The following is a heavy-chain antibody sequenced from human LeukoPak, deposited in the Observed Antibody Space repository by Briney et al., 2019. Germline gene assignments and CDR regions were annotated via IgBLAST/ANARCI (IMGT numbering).Heavy chain of an antibody. CDR3: ARAQDYYDSSVRHAFDI. D-gene: IGHD3-22*01. CDR2: INPNSGGT. CDR1: GYTFTGYY. Sequence: ASVKVSCKASGYTFTGYYMHWVRQAPGQGLEWMRRINPNSGGTNYAQKFQGRVTMTRDTSISTAYMELSRLRSDDTAVYYCARAQDYYDSSVRHAFDIWGQGTMVTVSS. V-gene: IGHV1-2*06. J-gene: IGHJ3*02.